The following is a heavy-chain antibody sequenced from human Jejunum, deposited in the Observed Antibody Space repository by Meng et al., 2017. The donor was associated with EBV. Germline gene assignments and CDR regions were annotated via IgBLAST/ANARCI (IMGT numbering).Heavy chain of an antibody. D-gene: IGHD5-18*01. CDR2: INTETGNP. J-gene: IGHJ4*02. Sequence: QVDLVQSWSELTNPGASVKVSCKASGYTFTTYGRSWVRQAPGQGLEWVGWINTETGNPTYAQGFIGRFVFSLDTSVSTAYLQIDNVKAEDTAVYYCARKRWSPNYYFDYWGLGTLVTVSS. CDR1: GYTFTTYG. V-gene: IGHV7-4-1*01. CDR3: ARKRWSPNYYFDY.